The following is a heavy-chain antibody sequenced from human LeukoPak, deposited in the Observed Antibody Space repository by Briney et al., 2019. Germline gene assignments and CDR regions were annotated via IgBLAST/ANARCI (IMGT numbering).Heavy chain of an antibody. V-gene: IGHV3-9*01. CDR2: ISWNSGSI. D-gene: IGHD2-2*01. CDR1: GFTFDDYA. Sequence: PGGSLRLSCAASGFTFDDYAMHWVRQAPGKGLEWVSGISWNSGSIGYADSVKGRFTISRDNAKNSLHLQMNSLRAEDTALYYCAKTYCSSTGCYTDYWGQGTLVTVSS. CDR3: AKTYCSSTGCYTDY. J-gene: IGHJ4*02.